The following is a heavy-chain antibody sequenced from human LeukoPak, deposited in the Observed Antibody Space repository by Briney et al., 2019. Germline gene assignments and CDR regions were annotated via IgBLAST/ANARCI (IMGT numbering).Heavy chain of an antibody. J-gene: IGHJ4*02. CDR2: VNSDGSST. V-gene: IGHV3-74*01. CDR3: ARDQLGHYYYGSGSYYNPLDY. CDR1: GFTFSSHW. D-gene: IGHD3-10*01. Sequence: GGSLRLSCAASGFTFSSHWMHWVRQAPGKGLVWVSRVNSDGSSTSYAASVEGRFTISRDNAKNTLYLQMNSLRAEDTAVYYCARDQLGHYYYGSGSYYNPLDYWGQGTLVTVSS.